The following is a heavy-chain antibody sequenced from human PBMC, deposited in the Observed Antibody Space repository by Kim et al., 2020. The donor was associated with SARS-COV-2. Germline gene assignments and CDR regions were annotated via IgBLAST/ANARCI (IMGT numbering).Heavy chain of an antibody. CDR2: I. Sequence: IYSADSVKARFTIARDNAKNSLYLQMNSLRAEDTAIYYCARGLGSSSYDPWGQGTLVTVSS. V-gene: IGHV3-21*01. J-gene: IGHJ5*02. D-gene: IGHD6-13*01. CDR3: ARGLGSSSYDP.